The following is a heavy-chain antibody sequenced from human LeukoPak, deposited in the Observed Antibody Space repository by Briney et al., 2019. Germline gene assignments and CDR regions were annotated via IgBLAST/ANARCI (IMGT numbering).Heavy chain of an antibody. CDR3: AKDLVVVSYFDY. D-gene: IGHD3-22*01. Sequence: SGGSLRLSCAASRFTFSSYAMSWVRQAPGKGLEWVSAISGSGGSTYYADSVKGRFTISRDNSKNTLYLQMNSLRAEDTAVYYCAKDLVVVSYFDYWGQGTLVTVSS. V-gene: IGHV3-23*01. CDR2: ISGSGGST. J-gene: IGHJ4*02. CDR1: RFTFSSYA.